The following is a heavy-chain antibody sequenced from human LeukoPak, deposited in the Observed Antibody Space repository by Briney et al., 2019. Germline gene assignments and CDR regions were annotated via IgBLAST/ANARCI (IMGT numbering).Heavy chain of an antibody. V-gene: IGHV1-69*06. Sequence: SVKVSCKASGCTFSSYAISWVRQAPGQGLEWMGGIIPIFGTANYAQKFQGRVTITADKSTSTAYMELSSLRSEDTAVYYCTSYYDILTGYYNFDYWGQGTLVTVSS. CDR2: IIPIFGTA. J-gene: IGHJ4*02. CDR1: GCTFSSYA. D-gene: IGHD3-9*01. CDR3: TSYYDILTGYYNFDY.